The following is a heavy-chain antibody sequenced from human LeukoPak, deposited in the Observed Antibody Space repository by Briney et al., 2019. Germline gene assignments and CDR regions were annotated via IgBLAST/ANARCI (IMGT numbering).Heavy chain of an antibody. D-gene: IGHD3-10*01. J-gene: IGHJ4*02. CDR2: ISWDGTIK. V-gene: IGHV3-30-3*01. CDR1: GFTFRSYA. CDR3: ARARSQHYSTDY. Sequence: GGSLRLSCAASGFTFRSYAIHWVRQAPGKGLEWVAFISWDGTIKYYAASVKGRSSISRDHSKTTLSLQMTSLRGEDTAVYSCARARSQHYSTDYWGQGTLVTVSS.